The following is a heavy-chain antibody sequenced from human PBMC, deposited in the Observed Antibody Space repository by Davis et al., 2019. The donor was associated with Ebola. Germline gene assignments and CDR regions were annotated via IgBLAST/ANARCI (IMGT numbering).Heavy chain of an antibody. J-gene: IGHJ5*02. V-gene: IGHV3-23*01. D-gene: IGHD2-15*01. CDR2: ISGSGGST. CDR3: ATNRGGSDGWFDP. Sequence: PGGSLRLSCAASGFTFSSYSMNWVRQAPGNGLEWVSAISGSGGSTYYADSVKGRFTISRDNSKNTLYLQMNSLRAEDTAVYYCATNRGGSDGWFDPWGQGTLVTVSS. CDR1: GFTFSSYS.